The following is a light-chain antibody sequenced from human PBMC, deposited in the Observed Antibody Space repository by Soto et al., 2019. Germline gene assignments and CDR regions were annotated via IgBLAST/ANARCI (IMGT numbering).Light chain of an antibody. CDR2: GAS. CDR1: QTVSSSY. CDR3: QQYGPSPMYT. Sequence: EIVLTQSPGTLSLSPGERATLSCRASQTVSSSYLAWYQQKPGQAPRLLIYGASTRATGIPGRFSGSASGTDFTLTISRLEPEDFAVYYCQQYGPSPMYTFRQGTNLEIK. J-gene: IGKJ2*01. V-gene: IGKV3-20*01.